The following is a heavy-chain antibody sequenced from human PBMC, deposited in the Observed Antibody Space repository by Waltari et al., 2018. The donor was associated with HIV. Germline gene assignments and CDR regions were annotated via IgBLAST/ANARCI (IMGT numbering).Heavy chain of an antibody. CDR3: TTLWYSYDSTDY. V-gene: IGHV3-15*01. Sequence: EVQPVESGGGLVKPGGSLRLSCAASGITLRNAWLSWVRQAPGKGLEWVGRIKSGAESGTTDYAAAVKGRFTISRDDSKHTLYLQMDSLKTEDTAVYYCTTLWYSYDSTDYWGQGTLVTVSS. D-gene: IGHD3-22*01. J-gene: IGHJ4*02. CDR2: IKSGAESGTT. CDR1: GITLRNAW.